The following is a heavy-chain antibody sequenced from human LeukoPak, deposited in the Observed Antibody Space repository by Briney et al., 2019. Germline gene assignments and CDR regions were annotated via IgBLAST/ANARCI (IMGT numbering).Heavy chain of an antibody. Sequence: ASVKVSCKASGYTFTSYYIHWVRQAPGQGLEWMGIINPSGGGTSYAQKFQGRVTMTRDTSTSTVYMDLRSLRSEDTAVYFCARDMLAVPSNWFDPWGQGTLVTVSS. J-gene: IGHJ5*02. CDR1: GYTFTSYY. CDR3: ARDMLAVPSNWFDP. D-gene: IGHD2-8*01. CDR2: INPSGGGT. V-gene: IGHV1-46*01.